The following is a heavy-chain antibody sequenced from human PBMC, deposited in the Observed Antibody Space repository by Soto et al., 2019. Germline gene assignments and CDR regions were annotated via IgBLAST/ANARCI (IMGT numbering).Heavy chain of an antibody. CDR1: GYTFTGYY. Sequence: ASVKVSCKASGYTFTGYYMHLVRQAPGQGLEWMGWINPNSGGTNYAQKFQGWVTMTRDTSISTAYMELSRLRSDDTAVYYCARAFSSSWFQAFDIWGQGTMVTVSS. CDR2: INPNSGGT. J-gene: IGHJ3*02. CDR3: ARAFSSSWFQAFDI. V-gene: IGHV1-2*04. D-gene: IGHD6-13*01.